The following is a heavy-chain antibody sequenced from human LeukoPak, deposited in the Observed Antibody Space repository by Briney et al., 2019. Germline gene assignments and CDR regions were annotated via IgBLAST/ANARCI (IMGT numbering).Heavy chain of an antibody. V-gene: IGHV1-2*02. Sequence: ASVKVSCKASGYKFTDDYMHWVRQAPGQGREFMGWINPDSGFTNYAQEFKGRVTMTRDKSISIAYLEVRSLTSDDTAVYYCAPTAEAYTSWWKVWGQGTLVTVSS. D-gene: IGHD3-16*01. J-gene: IGHJ4*02. CDR1: GYKFTDDY. CDR2: INPDSGFT. CDR3: APTAEAYTSWWKV.